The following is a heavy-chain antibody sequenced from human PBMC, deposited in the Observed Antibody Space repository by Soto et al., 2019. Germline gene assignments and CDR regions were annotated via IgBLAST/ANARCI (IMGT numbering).Heavy chain of an antibody. J-gene: IGHJ6*01. D-gene: IGHD4-4*01. CDR3: ARVVMTTVPASYYDGMDA. Sequence: QVQMVQSGAEVKKPGSSVTVSCKASGGTFSSYAISWVRQAPGHGLEWMGRIIPFIGKANYAQKFQGRVTITADESTRTAYMELPRLRSEYTAVYYCARVVMTTVPASYYDGMDAWGQGTTVTVSS. V-gene: IGHV1-69*18. CDR1: GGTFSSYA. CDR2: IIPFIGKA.